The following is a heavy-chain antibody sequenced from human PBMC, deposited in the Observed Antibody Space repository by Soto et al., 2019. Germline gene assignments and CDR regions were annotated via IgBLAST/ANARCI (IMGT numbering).Heavy chain of an antibody. CDR2: IIPIFGTA. CDR1: GGTFSSYA. Sequence: QVQLVQSGAEVKKPGASVKVSCKASGGTFSSYAISWVRQAPGQGLEWMGGIIPIFGTANYAQKFQGRVTITADESTSTAYMELSSLRSEDTAVYYCARVEWELQSRNYGMDVWGQGTTVTVSS. J-gene: IGHJ6*02. CDR3: ARVEWELQSRNYGMDV. D-gene: IGHD1-26*01. V-gene: IGHV1-69*01.